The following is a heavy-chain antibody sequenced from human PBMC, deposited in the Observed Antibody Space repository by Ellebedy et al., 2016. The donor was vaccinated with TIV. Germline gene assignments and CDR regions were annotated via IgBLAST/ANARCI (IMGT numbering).Heavy chain of an antibody. CDR1: GFTFSISA. CDR2: ISGSGYST. D-gene: IGHD3-16*01. Sequence: GESLKISCAASGFTFSISAMSWVRQAPGKGLDSVSLISGSGYSTYYAESVQGRFTISRDNAKNTLYVEMNSLRVDDTAVYYCVKEGTYDYGDYWGQGALVTVSS. J-gene: IGHJ4*02. CDR3: VKEGTYDYGDY. V-gene: IGHV3-23*01.